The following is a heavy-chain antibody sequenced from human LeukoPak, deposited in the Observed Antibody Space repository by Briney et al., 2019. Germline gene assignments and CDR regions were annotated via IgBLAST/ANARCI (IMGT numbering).Heavy chain of an antibody. CDR2: IYSGGST. CDR1: GFTVSSNY. Sequence: GGSLRLSCAASGFTVSSNYMSWVRQAPGKGLEWVSVIYSGGSTYYADSVKGRFTISRDNSKNTLYLQMNSLRAEDTAVYYCASRSYYYDSSGYYPADYFDYWSQGTLVTVSS. CDR3: ASRSYYYDSSGYYPADYFDY. J-gene: IGHJ4*02. D-gene: IGHD3-22*01. V-gene: IGHV3-66*01.